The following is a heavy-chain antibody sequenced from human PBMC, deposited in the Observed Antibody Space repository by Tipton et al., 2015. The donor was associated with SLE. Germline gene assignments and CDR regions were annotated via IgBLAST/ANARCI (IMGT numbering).Heavy chain of an antibody. J-gene: IGHJ6*02. Sequence: GSLRLSCAASGFTFDDYAMHWVRQAPGKGLEWVSLISGNGGSTYYADSVKGRFTISRDNSKNSLYLQMNSLRTEDTALYYCAKEVLGGYYYYYGMDVWGQGTTVTVSS. CDR3: AKEVLGGYYYYYGMDV. V-gene: IGHV3-43*02. D-gene: IGHD3-16*01. CDR1: GFTFDDYA. CDR2: ISGNGGST.